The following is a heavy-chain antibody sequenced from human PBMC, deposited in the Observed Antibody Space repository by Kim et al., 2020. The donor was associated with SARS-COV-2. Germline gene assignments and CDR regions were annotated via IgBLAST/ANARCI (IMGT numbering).Heavy chain of an antibody. CDR2: IYTSGST. V-gene: IGHV4-61*02. CDR1: GGSISSGSYY. J-gene: IGHJ6*02. CDR3: AGEKRTPFYYYGMDV. Sequence: SETLSLTCTVSGGSISSGSYYWSWIRQPAGKGLEWIGRIYTSGSTNYNPSLKSRVTISVDTSTNQFSLKLSSVTAADTAVYYCAGEKRTPFYYYGMDVWGHGATVTVSS.